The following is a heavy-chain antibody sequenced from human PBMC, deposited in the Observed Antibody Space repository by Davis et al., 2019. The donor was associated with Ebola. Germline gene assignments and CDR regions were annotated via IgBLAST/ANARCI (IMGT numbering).Heavy chain of an antibody. CDR2: IIPIFGTA. Sequence: AASVKVSCKASGGTFSSYAISWVRQAPGQGLEWMGGIIPIFGTANYAQKFQGRVTITADKSTSTAYMELSSLRSEDTAVYYCARGPAGRITMFGVEFDPWGQGTLVTVSS. J-gene: IGHJ5*02. D-gene: IGHD3-3*01. V-gene: IGHV1-69*06. CDR3: ARGPAGRITMFGVEFDP. CDR1: GGTFSSYA.